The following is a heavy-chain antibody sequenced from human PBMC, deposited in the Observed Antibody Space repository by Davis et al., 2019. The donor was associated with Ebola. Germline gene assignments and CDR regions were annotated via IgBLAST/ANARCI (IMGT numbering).Heavy chain of an antibody. D-gene: IGHD3-10*01. CDR2: IYHSGST. CDR1: GYSISSGYY. CDR3: ARARFREFPFDY. J-gene: IGHJ4*02. V-gene: IGHV4-38-2*01. Sequence: PSETLSLTCAVSGYSISSGYYWDWIRQPPGKGLEWIGSIYHSGSTYYNPSLKSRVTISVDTSKNQFSLKLSSVTAADTAVYYCARARFREFPFDYWGQGTLVTVSS.